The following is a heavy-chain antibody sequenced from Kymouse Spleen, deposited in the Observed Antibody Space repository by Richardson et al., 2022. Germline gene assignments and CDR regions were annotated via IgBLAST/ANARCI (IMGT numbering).Heavy chain of an antibody. CDR2: INHSGST. V-gene: IGHV4-34*01. Sequence: QVQLQQWGAGLLKPSETLSLTCAVYGGSFSGYYWSWIRQPPGKGLEWIGEINHSGSTNYNPSLKSRVTISVDTSKNQFSLKLSSVTAADTAVYYCARAIVGATTDYYYYGMDVWGQGTTVTVSS. CDR1: GGSFSGYY. J-gene: IGHJ6*02. D-gene: IGHD1-26*01. CDR3: ARAIVGATTDYYYYGMDV.